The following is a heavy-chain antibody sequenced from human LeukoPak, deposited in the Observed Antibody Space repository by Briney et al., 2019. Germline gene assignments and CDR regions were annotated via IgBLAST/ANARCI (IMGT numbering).Heavy chain of an antibody. CDR3: ARDGRGNWFDP. D-gene: IGHD3-10*01. CDR1: GFTVSSNY. CDR2: IYSGGST. V-gene: IGHV3-66*02. Sequence: AGGSLRLSCVASGFTVSSNYMSWVRQAPGKGPQWVSVIYSGGSTYYADSVKGRFTISRDNSKNTLYLQMNSLRAEDTAVYYCARDGRGNWFDPWGQGTLVTVSS. J-gene: IGHJ5*02.